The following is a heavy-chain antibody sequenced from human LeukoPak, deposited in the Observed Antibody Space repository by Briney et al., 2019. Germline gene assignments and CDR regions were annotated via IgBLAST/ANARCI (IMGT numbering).Heavy chain of an antibody. CDR3: ARRGILVAEFDS. D-gene: IGHD6-19*01. Sequence: SETLSLTCTVSGGSISSSSYYWAWIRQPPGKGLEWIGSIYYGGRTYYKPSLKSRVIVSGDTSKNQISLKLSSVTAADTAVYYCARRGILVAEFDSWGQGTLVIVSS. J-gene: IGHJ4*02. V-gene: IGHV4-39*01. CDR2: IYYGGRT. CDR1: GGSISSSSYY.